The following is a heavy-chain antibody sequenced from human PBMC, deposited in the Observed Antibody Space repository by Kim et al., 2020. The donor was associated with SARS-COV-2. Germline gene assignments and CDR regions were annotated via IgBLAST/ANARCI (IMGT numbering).Heavy chain of an antibody. CDR2: IDGGGRAT. Sequence: GGSLRLSCAGSGFTFDTYALSWVRQAPGKGLEWVSAIDGGGRATFYTASGKGRFTVFKDISKKTFFPQMNNLRPEDTAVYYCAKDPGGIVDARDLSYFDTWGQGTLVTVS. CDR3: AKDPGGIVDARDLSYFDT. D-gene: IGHD2-21*01. CDR1: GFTFDTYA. J-gene: IGHJ4*02. V-gene: IGHV3-23*01.